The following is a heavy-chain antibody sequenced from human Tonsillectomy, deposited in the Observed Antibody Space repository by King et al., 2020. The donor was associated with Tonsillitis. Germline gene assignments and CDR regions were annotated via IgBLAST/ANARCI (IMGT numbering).Heavy chain of an antibody. D-gene: IGHD3-9*01. CDR3: ARGDILTGPFDY. CDR1: GFTFSDYY. CDR2: ISSGSSYT. J-gene: IGHJ4*02. V-gene: IGHV3-11*06. Sequence: VQLVESGGGLVKPGGSLRLSCAASGFTFSDYYMSWIRQAPGKGLEWVSYISSGSSYTNYADSVKGRFTISRDNAKNSLYLQMNSLRAEDTAVYYCARGDILTGPFDYWGQGTLVTVSS.